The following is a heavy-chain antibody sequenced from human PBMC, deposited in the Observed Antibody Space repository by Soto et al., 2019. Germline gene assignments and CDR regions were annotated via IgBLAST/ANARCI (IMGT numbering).Heavy chain of an antibody. D-gene: IGHD3-16*01. CDR2: ISSNGGST. J-gene: IGHJ4*01. V-gene: IGHV3-64*01. CDR3: ASRGRAVSSYDLDF. Sequence: EVQLVESGGGLVQPGGSLRLSCAASGFTFSSYAMHWVRQAPGKGLEYVSAISSNGGSTYYANSVKGRFTISRDNSKKTLYLQMGSLRAEDVAVYYGASRGRAVSSYDLDFWGQGTLVTVSS. CDR1: GFTFSSYA.